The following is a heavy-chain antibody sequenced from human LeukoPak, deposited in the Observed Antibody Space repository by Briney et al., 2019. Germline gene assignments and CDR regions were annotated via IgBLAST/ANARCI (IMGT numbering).Heavy chain of an antibody. D-gene: IGHD3-10*01. CDR2: IYYSGST. CDR1: GGSISSYY. CDR3: VRDGYMVRGVDNTPHI. Sequence: PSETLSLTCTVSGGSISSYYWSWIRQPPGKGLEWIGYIYYSGSTNYNPSLKSRVTISVDTSKNQFSLKLSSVTAADTAVYYCVRDGYMVRGVDNTPHIWGPGTMVTVSS. V-gene: IGHV4-59*01. J-gene: IGHJ3*02.